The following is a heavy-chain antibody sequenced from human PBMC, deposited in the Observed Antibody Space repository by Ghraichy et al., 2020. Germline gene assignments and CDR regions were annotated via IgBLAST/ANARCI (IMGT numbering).Heavy chain of an antibody. CDR1: GYTFTSYD. CDR2: MNPNSGNT. J-gene: IGHJ5*02. V-gene: IGHV1-8*01. Sequence: ASVKVSCKASGYTFTSYDINWVRQATGQGLKWMGWMNPNSGNTGYAQKFQGRVTMTRNTSISTAYMELSSLRSEDTAVYYCARRWIAAPPASWDWFDPWGQGTLVTVSS. CDR3: ARRWIAAPPASWDWFDP. D-gene: IGHD6-13*01.